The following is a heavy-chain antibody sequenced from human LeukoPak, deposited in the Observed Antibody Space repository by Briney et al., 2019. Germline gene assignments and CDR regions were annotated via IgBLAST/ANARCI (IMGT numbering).Heavy chain of an antibody. CDR1: GGSFSGYY. J-gene: IGHJ4*02. D-gene: IGHD2-2*01. V-gene: IGHV4-34*01. CDR2: INHSGST. Sequence: SETLSLTCGVYGGSFSGYYWSWIRQPPGKGLEWIGEINHSGSTNYNPSLKSRVTISVDTSKNQFSLRLSSVTAADTAVYYCASTERCSTTCPLDYWGQGTLVTVSS. CDR3: ASTERCSTTCPLDY.